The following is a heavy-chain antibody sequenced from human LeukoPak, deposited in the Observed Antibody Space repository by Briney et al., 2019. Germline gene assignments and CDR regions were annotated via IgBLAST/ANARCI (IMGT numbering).Heavy chain of an antibody. J-gene: IGHJ4*02. D-gene: IGHD5-12*01. CDR3: ARDIVTTITGEY. CDR1: GYIFTGYY. V-gene: IGHV1-2*02. Sequence: GASVKVCCKTSGYIFTGYYIHWVRQAPGQGLEWMGWININTGGTNYGQNFYGRVTITRNTSISTAYMELSRLTSDDTAVYYLARDIVTTITGEYWGQGTLVT. CDR2: ININTGGT.